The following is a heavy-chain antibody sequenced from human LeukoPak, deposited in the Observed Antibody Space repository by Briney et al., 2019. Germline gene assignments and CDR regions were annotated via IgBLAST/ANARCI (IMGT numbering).Heavy chain of an antibody. Sequence: SETLSLTCTVSGGSISSSSYYWGWIRQPPGKGLEWIGSIYYSGSTYYNPSLKSRVTISVDTSKNQFSLKLSSVTAADTAVYYCARVPGFGHYTRFDYWGQGTLVTVSS. CDR3: ARVPGFGHYTRFDY. CDR2: IYYSGST. D-gene: IGHD3-16*01. J-gene: IGHJ4*02. V-gene: IGHV4-39*07. CDR1: GGSISSSSYY.